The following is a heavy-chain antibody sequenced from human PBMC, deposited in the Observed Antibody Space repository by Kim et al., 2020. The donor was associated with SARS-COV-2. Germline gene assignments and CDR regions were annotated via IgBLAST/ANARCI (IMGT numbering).Heavy chain of an antibody. V-gene: IGHV4-34*01. CDR2: INHSGST. Sequence: SETLSLTCAVYGGSFSGYYWSWIRQPPGKGLEWIGEINHSGSTNYNPSLKSRVTISVDTSKNQFSLKLSSVTAADTAVYYCARGSLLWFGRESWFDPWGQGTLVTVSS. CDR1: GGSFSGYY. D-gene: IGHD3-10*01. J-gene: IGHJ5*02. CDR3: ARGSLLWFGRESWFDP.